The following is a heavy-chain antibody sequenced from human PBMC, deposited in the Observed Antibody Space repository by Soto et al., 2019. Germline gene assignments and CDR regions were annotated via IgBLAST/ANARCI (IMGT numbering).Heavy chain of an antibody. CDR3: AGDHSSGWRFDY. V-gene: IGHV3-30-3*01. CDR2: ISYDGSNK. J-gene: IGHJ4*02. D-gene: IGHD6-19*01. CDR1: GFTFSSYA. Sequence: QVQLVESGGGVVQPGRSLRLSCAASGFTFSSYAMHWVRQAPGKGLEWVAVISYDGSNKYYADSVKGRFTISRDNSKNTLYLQMNSLRAEDTAVYYCAGDHSSGWRFDYWGQGTLVTVSS.